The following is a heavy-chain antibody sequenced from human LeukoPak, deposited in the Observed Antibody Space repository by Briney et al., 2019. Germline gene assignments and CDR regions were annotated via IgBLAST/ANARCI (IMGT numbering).Heavy chain of an antibody. CDR3: ARDLLEWYFDY. CDR2: IYSGGST. D-gene: IGHD3-3*01. Sequence: GGSLRLSCAASGLTVSSTYMSWVRQTPGKGLERVSVIYSGGSTYYADSVKGRFTISRDNSKNTLYLQMNSLRAEDTAVYYCARDLLEWYFDYWGQGTLVTVSS. V-gene: IGHV3-66*01. J-gene: IGHJ4*02. CDR1: GLTVSSTY.